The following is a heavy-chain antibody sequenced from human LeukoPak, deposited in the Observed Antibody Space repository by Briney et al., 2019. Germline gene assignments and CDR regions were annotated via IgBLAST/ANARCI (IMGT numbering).Heavy chain of an antibody. D-gene: IGHD3-10*01. Sequence: GGSLRLSCSASGFTFSSYAMHWVRQAPGKGLEYVSAISCNGGSTYYADSVKGRFTISRDNSKNTLYLQMSSLRAEDTAVYYCATSTYSYGSGSPGNYWGQGTLVTASS. J-gene: IGHJ4*02. CDR1: GFTFSSYA. CDR2: ISCNGGST. CDR3: ATSTYSYGSGSPGNY. V-gene: IGHV3-64D*06.